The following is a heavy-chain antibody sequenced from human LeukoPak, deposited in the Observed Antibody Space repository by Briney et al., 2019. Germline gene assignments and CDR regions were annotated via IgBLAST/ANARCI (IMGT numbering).Heavy chain of an antibody. Sequence: SETLSLTCTVSGASITSNFWSWVRQPPGEGLEWIGYMYYSGSTKYNPSLKSRVTISVDTSKNQFSLKLTSVTAGDKAVYYCARGGGMTAVHGDLDYWGQGTLVTVSS. CDR1: GASITSNF. CDR2: MYYSGST. J-gene: IGHJ4*02. D-gene: IGHD4-17*01. V-gene: IGHV4-59*01. CDR3: ARGGGMTAVHGDLDY.